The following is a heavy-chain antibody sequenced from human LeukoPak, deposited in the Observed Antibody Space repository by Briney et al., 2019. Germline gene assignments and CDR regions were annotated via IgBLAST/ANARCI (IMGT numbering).Heavy chain of an antibody. CDR3: AKSINSRLSSDY. CDR2: ISGSAGST. Sequence: QPGGSLRLSCAASGFTFSSYAMSWVRQAPGKGLEWVSAISGSAGSTYYADSVKGRFTISRDNSKNTLYLQMNSLRAEDTAVYYCAKSINSRLSSDYWGQGTLVTVSS. D-gene: IGHD1-14*01. J-gene: IGHJ4*02. CDR1: GFTFSSYA. V-gene: IGHV3-23*01.